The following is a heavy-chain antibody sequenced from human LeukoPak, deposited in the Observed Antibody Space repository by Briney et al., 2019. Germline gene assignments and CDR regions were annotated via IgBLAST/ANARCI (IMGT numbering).Heavy chain of an antibody. CDR2: ISSSGSTI. Sequence: GGSLRLSCAASGFTFSDYYMSWIRQAPGKGLEWVSYISSSGSTIYYADSVKGRFTISRDNAKNSLYLQMNSLRAEDTAVYYCARDLYRIVVVPHYFDYWGRGTLVTVSS. J-gene: IGHJ4*02. V-gene: IGHV3-11*04. CDR3: ARDLYRIVVVPHYFDY. D-gene: IGHD3-22*01. CDR1: GFTFSDYY.